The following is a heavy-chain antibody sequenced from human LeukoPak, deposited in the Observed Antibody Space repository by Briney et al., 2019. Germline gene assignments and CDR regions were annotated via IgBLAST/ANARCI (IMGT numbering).Heavy chain of an antibody. CDR2: IRSKAYGGTT. Sequence: PGGSLRLSCTASGFTFGDYAMSWFRQAPGKGLEWVGFIRSKAYGGTTEYAASVKGRFTISRDDSKSIAYLQMNSLKTEDTAVYYCTSLWDSIGGVIVIGPNWFDPWGQGTLVTVSS. CDR1: GFTFGDYA. CDR3: TSLWDSIGGVIVIGPNWFDP. J-gene: IGHJ5*02. V-gene: IGHV3-49*03. D-gene: IGHD3-16*02.